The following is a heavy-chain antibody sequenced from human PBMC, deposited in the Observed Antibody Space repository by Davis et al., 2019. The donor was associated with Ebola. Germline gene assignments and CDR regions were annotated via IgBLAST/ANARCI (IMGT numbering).Heavy chain of an antibody. J-gene: IGHJ5*02. CDR2: IRQDGSEK. Sequence: PGGSLRLSCAASGFSFSSHWMSWVRQAPGKGLEWVANIRQDGSEKHYVDSVKGRFTISRDNAKNSLYLQMNSRRAEDTAVYYCAKEGVWRFDPWGQGTLVTVSS. CDR3: AKEGVWRFDP. V-gene: IGHV3-7*03. D-gene: IGHD3-16*01. CDR1: GFSFSSHW.